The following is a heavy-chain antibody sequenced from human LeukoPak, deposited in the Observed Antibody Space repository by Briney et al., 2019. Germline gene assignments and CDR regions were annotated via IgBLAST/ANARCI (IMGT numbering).Heavy chain of an antibody. J-gene: IGHJ2*01. D-gene: IGHD6-19*01. CDR1: GFTFSSYG. CDR3: VREGTPGRQFFDL. CDR2: IHSDGTT. Sequence: PGRSLRLSCAASGFTFSSYGMHWVRQAPGKGLEWVSVIHSDGTTYYADSVRGRFTISTDNFKNSLFLQMNSMGADDTAVYYCVREGTPGRQFFDLWGRGTLVTVSS. V-gene: IGHV3-53*01.